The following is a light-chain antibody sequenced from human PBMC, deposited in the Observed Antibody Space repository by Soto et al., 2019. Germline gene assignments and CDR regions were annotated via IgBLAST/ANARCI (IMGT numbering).Light chain of an antibody. J-gene: IGKJ5*01. CDR1: QSVSNNY. CDR3: QHNGSSPPFT. Sequence: EIVLTQSPGTLSLSPGERATLSCRASQSVSNNYLAWYQQTPGQAPRLLSYGASSRATGSPDRCTGSGSGTDFTLTSGRLEPEDYAVYCCQHNGSSPPFTFGHGTRLDIK. V-gene: IGKV3-20*01. CDR2: GAS.